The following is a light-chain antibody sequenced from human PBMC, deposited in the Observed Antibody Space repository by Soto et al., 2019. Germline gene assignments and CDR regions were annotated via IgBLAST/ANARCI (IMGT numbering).Light chain of an antibody. CDR1: QSMGSN. J-gene: IGKJ1*01. V-gene: IGKV3-15*01. CDR2: GAS. Sequence: EIVMTQSPASRSVSPGERATLSCRASQSMGSNLAWYQQKPGQAPRLLIYGASTRATGIPARFSGSGSGTEFTLTITSLQSEDLAVYYCQQYHNWPRTFGQGTKVDIK. CDR3: QQYHNWPRT.